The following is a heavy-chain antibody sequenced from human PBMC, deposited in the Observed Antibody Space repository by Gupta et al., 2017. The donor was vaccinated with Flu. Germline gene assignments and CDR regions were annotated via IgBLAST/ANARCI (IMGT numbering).Heavy chain of an antibody. V-gene: IGHV3-33*01. D-gene: IGHD3-22*01. J-gene: IGHJ4*02. CDR2: IWYDGSNK. Sequence: GKWLEWVAVIWYDGSNKYYADSVKGRFTISRDNSKNTLYLQMNSLRAEDTAVYYCARDYRVDYYDSSGYLDYWGQGTLVTVSS. CDR3: ARDYRVDYYDSSGYLDY.